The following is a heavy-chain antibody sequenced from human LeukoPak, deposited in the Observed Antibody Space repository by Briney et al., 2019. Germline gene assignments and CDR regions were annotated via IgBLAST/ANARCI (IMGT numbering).Heavy chain of an antibody. Sequence: GGSLRLSCAAWGFSLTTIGMHGFGQATGKGGEVLSAIFTSGDTYYTRSLKCRFTISRENAKNSFYLQMNSLRAGDTAVYYCARVAKERVGGVYYFDYWGQGTLVTVSS. CDR2: IFTSGDT. CDR3: ARVAKERVGGVYYFDY. V-gene: IGHV3-13*01. CDR1: GFSLTTIG. D-gene: IGHD1-1*01. J-gene: IGHJ4*02.